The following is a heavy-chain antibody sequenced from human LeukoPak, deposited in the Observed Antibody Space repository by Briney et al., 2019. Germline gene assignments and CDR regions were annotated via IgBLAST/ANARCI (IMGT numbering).Heavy chain of an antibody. CDR2: INGDGGST. V-gene: IGHV3-74*03. CDR3: TRSLNYGFDY. Sequence: GGSLRLSCAASGFTFSSYWMHSVRQAPGKGLVWVSHINGDGGSTTYADSVKGRFTISRDNAKNTLYLQMNSLRAEDTAVFYCTRSLNYGFDYWGQGTLVTVSS. CDR1: GFTFSSYW. D-gene: IGHD5-24*01. J-gene: IGHJ4*02.